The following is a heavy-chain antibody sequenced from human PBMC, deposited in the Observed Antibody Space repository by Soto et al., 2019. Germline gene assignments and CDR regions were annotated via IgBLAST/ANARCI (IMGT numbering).Heavy chain of an antibody. D-gene: IGHD3-10*01. CDR3: ARDATMVRGVTHIDY. V-gene: IGHV3-33*01. J-gene: IGHJ4*02. Sequence: GWSLRLCCAASGFTLSSYGMHWVLQAPGKELEWVAVIWYDGSNKYYADSVKGRFTISRDNSKNTLYLQMNSLRAEDTAVYYCARDATMVRGVTHIDYWGQGTLVTVSS. CDR1: GFTLSSYG. CDR2: IWYDGSNK.